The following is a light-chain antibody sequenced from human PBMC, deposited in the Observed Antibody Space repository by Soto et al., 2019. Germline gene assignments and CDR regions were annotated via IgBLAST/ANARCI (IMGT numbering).Light chain of an antibody. CDR2: WAS. CDR1: QSFLNRSNNKNY. J-gene: IGKJ2*03. Sequence: DIVMTQSPDSLAVSLGERATINCRSSQSFLNRSNNKNYLAWYQQKPGQPPKLLISWASTRESGIPDRFTGSGSGTDFTLTINSLQAEDVALYYCQQYYSHSSVYSFGQGTKLEIK. CDR3: QQYYSHSSVYS. V-gene: IGKV4-1*01.